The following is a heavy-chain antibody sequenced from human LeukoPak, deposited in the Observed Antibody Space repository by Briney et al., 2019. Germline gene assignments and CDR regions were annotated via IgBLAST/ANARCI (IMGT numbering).Heavy chain of an antibody. V-gene: IGHV3-7*01. Sequence: GGSLRLSCAASGFTFSSYWMSWVRQAPGKGLEWVANIKQDGSEKYYVDSVKGRFTISRDNAKNSLYLQMNSLRAEDTAVYYCARRGDIAAGIAYYYYHMDVWGKGTTVTVSS. CDR3: ARRGDIAAGIAYYYYHMDV. CDR2: IKQDGSEK. D-gene: IGHD6-13*01. J-gene: IGHJ6*03. CDR1: GFTFSSYW.